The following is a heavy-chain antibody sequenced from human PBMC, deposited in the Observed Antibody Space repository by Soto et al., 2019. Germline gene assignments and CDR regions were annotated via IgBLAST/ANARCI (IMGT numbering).Heavy chain of an antibody. CDR1: GYTFTTYA. Sequence: QVQLVQSGAEVKRPGASVTVSCKASGYTFTTYAISWVRQAPGQGLEWMGWISGYNGNTNYAQKFXGXVXMXXDTSTSTAYMQLTSLRSDDTAVYYCARDQSGWFGELSNFEYWGQGTLVTVSS. CDR3: ARDQSGWFGELSNFEY. D-gene: IGHD3-10*01. J-gene: IGHJ4*02. V-gene: IGHV1-18*01. CDR2: ISGYNGNT.